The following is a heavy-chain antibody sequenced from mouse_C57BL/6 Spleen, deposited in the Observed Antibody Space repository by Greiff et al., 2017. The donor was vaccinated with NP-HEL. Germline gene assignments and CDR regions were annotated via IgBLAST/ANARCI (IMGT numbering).Heavy chain of an antibody. V-gene: IGHV1-50*01. J-gene: IGHJ2*01. CDR2: IDPSDSYT. D-gene: IGHD1-1*01. CDR3: ARREAYYYPGY. Sequence: VQLQQSGAELVKPGASVKLSCKASGYTFTSYWMQWVKQRPGQGLEWIGEIDPSDSYTNYNQKFKGKATLTVDTSSSTAYMQLSSLTSEDSAVYYCARREAYYYPGYWGQGTTLTVSS. CDR1: GYTFTSYW.